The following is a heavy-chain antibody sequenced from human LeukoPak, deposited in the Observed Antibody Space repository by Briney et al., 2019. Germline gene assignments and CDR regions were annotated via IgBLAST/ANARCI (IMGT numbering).Heavy chain of an antibody. J-gene: IGHJ4*02. D-gene: IGHD6-13*01. Sequence: GGSLRLSCAASGFTFSSCEMNWVRQAPGKGVEWVSGISGSGGSTHYADSVKGRFTISRDNSKNTLYLQMNSLRAEDTAVYYCARGGPAAGRFDYWGQGTLVTVSS. CDR2: ISGSGGST. CDR1: GFTFSSCE. V-gene: IGHV3-23*01. CDR3: ARGGPAAGRFDY.